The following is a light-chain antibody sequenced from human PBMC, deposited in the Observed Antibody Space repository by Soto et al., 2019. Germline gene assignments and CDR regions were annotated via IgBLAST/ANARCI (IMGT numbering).Light chain of an antibody. CDR2: QDS. CDR3: QAWDTHWV. J-gene: IGLJ3*02. Sequence: SSELTQPPSVSVSPGQTASITCSGDKLGDKYACWYQQKPGQSPVLVIYQDSKRPSGIPERFSGSNSGNTATLTISGTQAMDEADYYCQAWDTHWVFGGGTKLTVL. V-gene: IGLV3-1*01. CDR1: KLGDKY.